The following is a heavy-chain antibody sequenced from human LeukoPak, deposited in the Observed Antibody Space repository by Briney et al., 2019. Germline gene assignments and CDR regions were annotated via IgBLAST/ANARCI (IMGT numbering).Heavy chain of an antibody. J-gene: IGHJ6*03. CDR3: ARDWTEQLARPIGDYYYMDV. D-gene: IGHD6-6*01. Sequence: ASVKVSCKASGYTFTSYGISWVRQAPGQGLEWMGWISAYNGNTNYAQKLQGRVTMTTDTSTSTAYMELRSLRSDDTAVYYCARDWTEQLARPIGDYYYMDVWGKGTTVTVSS. CDR2: ISAYNGNT. CDR1: GYTFTSYG. V-gene: IGHV1-18*01.